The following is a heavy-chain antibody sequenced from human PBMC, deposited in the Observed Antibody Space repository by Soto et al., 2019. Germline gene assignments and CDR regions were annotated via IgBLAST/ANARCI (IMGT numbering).Heavy chain of an antibody. Sequence: PGGSLRLSCAASGFTFSSYSMNWVRQAPGKGLKWVSSISSSSSYIYYADSVKGRFTISRDNAKNSLYLQMNSLRAEDTAVYYCARVIYCSGCHYYHYGMDAWGQGTTGTV. CDR2: ISSSSSYI. V-gene: IGHV3-21*01. J-gene: IGHJ6*02. CDR3: ARVIYCSGCHYYHYGMDA. D-gene: IGHD6-19*01. CDR1: GFTFSSYS.